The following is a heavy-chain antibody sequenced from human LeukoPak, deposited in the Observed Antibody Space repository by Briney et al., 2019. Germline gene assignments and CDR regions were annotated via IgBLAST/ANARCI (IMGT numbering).Heavy chain of an antibody. V-gene: IGHV1-2*02. CDR2: INPNSGGT. CDR3: ARDCSGSSCYWIH. CDR1: GYTFTGYY. D-gene: IGHD2-15*01. J-gene: IGHJ4*02. Sequence: GASVKVSCKASGYTFTGYYMHWVRQAPGQGLEWMGWINPNSGGTNFAQKFQGRVTMTTDTSTSTAYMEMRSLRSDDTAVYYCARDCSGSSCYWIHWGQGTLVTVSS.